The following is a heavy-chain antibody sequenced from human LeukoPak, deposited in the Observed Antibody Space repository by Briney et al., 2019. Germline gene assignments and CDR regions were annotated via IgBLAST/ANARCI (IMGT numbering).Heavy chain of an antibody. CDR2: IDSSSTTI. V-gene: IGHV3-48*02. D-gene: IGHD6-13*01. CDR1: GFXFSIYS. J-gene: IGHJ4*02. CDR3: ARDHYSRNDY. Sequence: PGGSLRLSCAASGFXFSIYSMTWVRQAPGKGLEWVSYIDSSSTTIYYADSVKGRFTISRDNAKYSLYLQMNSLRDEDTAVYYCARDHYSRNDYWGQGTLVTVSS.